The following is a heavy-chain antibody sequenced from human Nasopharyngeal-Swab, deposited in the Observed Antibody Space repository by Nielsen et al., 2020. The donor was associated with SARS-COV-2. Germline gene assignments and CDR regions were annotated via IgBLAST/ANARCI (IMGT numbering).Heavy chain of an antibody. Sequence: GESLKISCKGSGYSFASYLLGWVRHMPGRGLEWMGVIYPDDSATRYPPSFRGQVTMSVDKSINTAYLQWSRLKASATAMYYCAESVETDYYYYYAMDVWGQGTTVTVSS. CDR3: AESVETDYYYYYAMDV. CDR1: GYSFASYL. D-gene: IGHD5-18*01. V-gene: IGHV5-51*01. CDR2: IYPDDSAT. J-gene: IGHJ6*02.